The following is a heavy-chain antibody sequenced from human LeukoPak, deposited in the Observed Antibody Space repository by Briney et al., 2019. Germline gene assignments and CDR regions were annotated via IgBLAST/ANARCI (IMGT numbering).Heavy chain of an antibody. CDR3: ATVSYYDSSGYIFDY. CDR2: INPGGSST. CDR1: GYAFTRHY. V-gene: IGHV1-46*01. D-gene: IGHD3-22*01. J-gene: IGHJ4*02. Sequence: ASVKVSCKASGYAFTRHYMHWVRQAPGQGLEWMGLINPGGSSTIYAQKFQGRVTMTEDTSTDTAYMELSSLRSEDTAVYYCATVSYYDSSGYIFDYWGQGTLVTVSS.